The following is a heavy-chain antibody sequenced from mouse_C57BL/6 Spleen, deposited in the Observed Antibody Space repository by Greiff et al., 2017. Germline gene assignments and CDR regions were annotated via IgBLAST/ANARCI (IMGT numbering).Heavy chain of an antibody. CDR2: ISDGGSYT. V-gene: IGHV5-4*01. CDR3: ARDGYYGSRSYWYFDV. Sequence: EVMLVESGGGLVKPGGSLKLSCAASGFTFSSYAMSWVRQTPEKRLEWVATISDGGSYTYYPDNVKGRFTISRDNAKNNLYLQMSHLKSEDTAMYYCARDGYYGSRSYWYFDVWGTGTTVTVSS. D-gene: IGHD1-1*01. J-gene: IGHJ1*03. CDR1: GFTFSSYA.